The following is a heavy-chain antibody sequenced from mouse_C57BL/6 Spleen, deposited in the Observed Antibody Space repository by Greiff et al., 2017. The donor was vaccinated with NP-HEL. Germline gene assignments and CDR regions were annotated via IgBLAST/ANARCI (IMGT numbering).Heavy chain of an antibody. CDR3: AGDSQGKWYFDV. CDR1: GFPITSGYY. CDR2: ITHSGET. J-gene: IGHJ1*03. Sequence: QVQLKESGPGLVKPSQSLFLTCSITGFPITSGYYWIWIRQSPGKPLEWMGYITHSGETFYNPSLQSPISITRETSKNQFFLQLNSVTTEDTAMYYCAGDSQGKWYFDVWGTGTTVTVSS. V-gene: IGHV12-3*01.